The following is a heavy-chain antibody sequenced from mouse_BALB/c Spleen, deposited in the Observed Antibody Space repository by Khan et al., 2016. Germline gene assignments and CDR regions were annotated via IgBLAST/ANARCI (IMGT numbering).Heavy chain of an antibody. V-gene: IGHV1-4*01. CDR2: INPSSGYT. CDR1: GYTFTSYT. Sequence: QVQLQQPGAELARPGASVKMSCKASGYTFTSYTMHWVKQRPGQGLEWIGYINPSSGYTNYNQKFKDKATLTADKSSSTAYMQLSSLTSEDSAVYYCARSRYRYPYAMEYWGQGTSVTVSS. D-gene: IGHD2-14*01. CDR3: ARSRYRYPYAMEY. J-gene: IGHJ4*01.